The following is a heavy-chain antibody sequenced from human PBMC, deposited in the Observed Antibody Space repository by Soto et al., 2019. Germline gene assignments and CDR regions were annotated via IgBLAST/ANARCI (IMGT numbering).Heavy chain of an antibody. Sequence: GGSLRLSCAASGFTVSSNYMSWVRQAPGKGLEGVSVIYSGGSTYYADSVKGRFTISRDNSKNTLYLQMNSLRAEDTAVYYCARDPGRWVRYCGGDCYSPYYFDYWGQGTLVTVSS. D-gene: IGHD2-21*02. CDR3: ARDPGRWVRYCGGDCYSPYYFDY. CDR1: GFTVSSNY. CDR2: IYSGGST. J-gene: IGHJ4*02. V-gene: IGHV3-66*01.